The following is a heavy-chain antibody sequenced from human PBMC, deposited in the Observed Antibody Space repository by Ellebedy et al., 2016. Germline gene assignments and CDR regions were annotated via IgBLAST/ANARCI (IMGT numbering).Heavy chain of an antibody. CDR2: INHSGST. J-gene: IGHJ5*02. CDR3: ARGADSTRFDP. Sequence: SETLSLTCAVYGGSFSGYYWSWIRQPPGKGLEWIGEINHSGSTNYNPSLKSRVTISVDTPKNQFSLKLSSVTAADTAVYYCARGADSTRFDPWGQGTLVTVSS. V-gene: IGHV4-34*01. D-gene: IGHD2-2*01. CDR1: GGSFSGYY.